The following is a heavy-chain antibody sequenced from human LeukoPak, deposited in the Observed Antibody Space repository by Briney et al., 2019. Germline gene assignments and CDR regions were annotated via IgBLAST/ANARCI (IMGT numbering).Heavy chain of an antibody. CDR3: AREGGYNLGYYFDY. J-gene: IGHJ4*02. Sequence: SETLSLTCTVSGGSISSSSYYWGWLRQPPGTGLEWIGSIYYSGSTYYNPSLKSRVTISGDTPKNQFSLKLSSVTAADTAVYYCAREGGYNLGYYFDYWGQGTLVTVSS. CDR2: IYYSGST. D-gene: IGHD5-24*01. CDR1: GGSISSSSYY. V-gene: IGHV4-39*07.